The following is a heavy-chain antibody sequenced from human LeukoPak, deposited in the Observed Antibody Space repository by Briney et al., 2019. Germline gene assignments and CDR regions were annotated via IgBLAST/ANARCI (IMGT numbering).Heavy chain of an antibody. Sequence: PGGSLRLSCAASGFTFSSYAMSWVRQAPGKGLEWVSAISGSGGSTYYADSVKGRFTISRDNSKNTLYLQMNSLRAENTAVYYCAKAHLEYSYGYLYFDYWGQGTLVTVSS. CDR2: ISGSGGST. J-gene: IGHJ4*02. CDR1: GFTFSSYA. CDR3: AKAHLEYSYGYLYFDY. V-gene: IGHV3-23*01. D-gene: IGHD5-18*01.